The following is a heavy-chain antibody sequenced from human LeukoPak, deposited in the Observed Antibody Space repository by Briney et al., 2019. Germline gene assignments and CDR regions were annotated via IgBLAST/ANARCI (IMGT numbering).Heavy chain of an antibody. CDR1: GFTFSSYA. CDR2: ISGSGGST. Sequence: GGSLRLSCAASGFTFSSYAMSWVRQAPGKGLEWVSAISGSGGSTYYAGSVKGRFTISRDNSKNTLYLQMNSLRAEDTAVYYCANNYCSSTSCSFDYWGQGTLVTVSS. CDR3: ANNYCSSTSCSFDY. J-gene: IGHJ4*02. D-gene: IGHD2-2*01. V-gene: IGHV3-23*01.